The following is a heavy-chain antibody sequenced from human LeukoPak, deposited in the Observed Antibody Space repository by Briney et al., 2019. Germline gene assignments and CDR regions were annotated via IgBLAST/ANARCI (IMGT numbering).Heavy chain of an antibody. CDR2: IYDSGGST. D-gene: IGHD3-22*01. CDR3: AKRGVVIRVILVGFHKAAYYFDS. Sequence: GGSLRLSCAVSGVTLSNYGMSWGREAPGKGLEWVAGIYDSGGSTSYADSVKGRFTISRDNPRNTLYLQMNSLRAEDTPVYFCAKRGVVIRVILVGFHKAAYYFDSWGQGALVTVSS. J-gene: IGHJ4*02. CDR1: GVTLSNYG. V-gene: IGHV3-23*01.